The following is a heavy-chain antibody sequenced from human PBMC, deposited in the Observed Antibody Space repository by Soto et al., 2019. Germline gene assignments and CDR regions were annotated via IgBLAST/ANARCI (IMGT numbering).Heavy chain of an antibody. V-gene: IGHV1-69*01. CDR3: ARAPSTYSSSWYYFDY. D-gene: IGHD6-13*01. J-gene: IGHJ4*02. CDR2: IIPSFGTP. Sequence: QVQLVQSGAEVKRPGSSVKVSCKASGGTFSNYAISWVRQAPGQGLEWMGGIIPSFGTPIYAQRLQGRITITADESTGRAYMELSSLRSEDTALYYCARAPSTYSSSWYYFDYWGQGTLITVSS. CDR1: GGTFSNYA.